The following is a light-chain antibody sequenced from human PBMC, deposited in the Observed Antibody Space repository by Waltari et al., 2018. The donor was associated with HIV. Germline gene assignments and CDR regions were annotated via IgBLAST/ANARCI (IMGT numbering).Light chain of an antibody. Sequence: SYDLIQPPSVSVSPGHAVNITCSGDDLASKYVSWYQQRPGQSPFLVIYEDARRPSGIPERFSASNVGDTATLTISGTLTLDEGDYYCQAWDSNTVVFGGGTKLTVL. V-gene: IGLV3-1*01. CDR2: EDA. CDR1: DLASKY. J-gene: IGLJ2*01. CDR3: QAWDSNTVV.